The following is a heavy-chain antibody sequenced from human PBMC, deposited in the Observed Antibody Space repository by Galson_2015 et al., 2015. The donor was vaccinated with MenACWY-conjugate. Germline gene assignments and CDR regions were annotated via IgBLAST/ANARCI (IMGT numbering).Heavy chain of an antibody. CDR2: INTDGSGP. CDR1: GFTFSNYW. CDR3: AREDVWCEALDI. Sequence: SLRLSCAASGFTFSNYWMHWVRQVPAKGLAWVSRINTDGSGPDYADSVKGRFSVSRDNDKKTIYLHMNSLRAEDTAIYYCAREDVWCEALDIWGQGTMVTVSS. J-gene: IGHJ3*02. D-gene: IGHD4/OR15-4a*01. V-gene: IGHV3-74*01.